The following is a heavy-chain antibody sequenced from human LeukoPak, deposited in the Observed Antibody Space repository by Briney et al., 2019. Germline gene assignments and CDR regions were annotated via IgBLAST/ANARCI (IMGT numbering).Heavy chain of an antibody. CDR3: ARAGRQTPYCSSTSCYNGNYYYYGMDV. CDR2: IKQDGSEK. J-gene: IGHJ6*02. Sequence: PGGSLRLSCAASGFTFSSYWVSWVRQAPGKGLEWVANIKQDGSEKYYVDSVKGRFTISRDNAKNSLYLQMNSLRAEDTAVYYCARAGRQTPYCSSTSCYNGNYYYYGMDVWGQGTTVTVSS. V-gene: IGHV3-7*01. CDR1: GFTFSSYW. D-gene: IGHD2-2*02.